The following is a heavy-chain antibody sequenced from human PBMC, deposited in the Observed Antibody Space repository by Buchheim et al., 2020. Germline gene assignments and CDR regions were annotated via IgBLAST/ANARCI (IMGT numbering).Heavy chain of an antibody. D-gene: IGHD3-22*01. Sequence: EVQLVESGGGLVQPGGSLRLSCAASGFTFSSYEMNWVRQAPGKGLEWVSYISSSGSTTYYADSVKGRFTISRDNAKNSLYLQMNKLRAKDTAGYYCASYALLLRYFDYWGQGTL. J-gene: IGHJ4*03. CDR2: ISSSGSTT. CDR3: ASYALLLRYFDY. V-gene: IGHV3-48*03. CDR1: GFTFSSYE.